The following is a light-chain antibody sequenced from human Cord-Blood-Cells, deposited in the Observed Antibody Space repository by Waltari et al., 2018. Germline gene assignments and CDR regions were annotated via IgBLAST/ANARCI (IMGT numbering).Light chain of an antibody. CDR2: DAS. J-gene: IGKJ4*01. Sequence: AIQLTQSPSSLSASVGDRVTITCRASQGIRSALAWYQQKPGKAPKLLIYDASSLESGVPSRCSSSGSGTDFTLTISSLHPEYFATYYCQQFNNYPLTFGGGTKVEIK. V-gene: IGKV1D-13*01. CDR3: QQFNNYPLT. CDR1: QGIRSA.